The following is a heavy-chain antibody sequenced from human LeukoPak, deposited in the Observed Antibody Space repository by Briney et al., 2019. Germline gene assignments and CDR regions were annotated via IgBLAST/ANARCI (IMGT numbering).Heavy chain of an antibody. J-gene: IGHJ4*02. V-gene: IGHV3-23*01. CDR1: GFTFSTYA. CDR3: AKDKASSGYDPIDY. CDR2: ISGSGGRT. Sequence: GGSLRLSCAASGFTFSTYAMSWVRQAPGKGLEWVSGISGSGGRTYNADSVKGRFTISRDNSKNTLYLQMNSLRAEDTAVYYCAKDKASSGYDPIDYRGQGALVTVTS. D-gene: IGHD3-22*01.